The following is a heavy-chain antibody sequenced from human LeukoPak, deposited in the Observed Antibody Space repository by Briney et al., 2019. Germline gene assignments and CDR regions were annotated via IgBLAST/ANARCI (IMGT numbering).Heavy chain of an antibody. CDR1: GYTFTGYY. Sequence: RASVKVSCKASGYTFTGYYMHWVRRAPGQGLEWMGRINPNSDGTNYAQKFQGRVTMTRDTSISTAYMELSGLRSDDTAMYYCARDRGGGGNHFDYWGQGTLVTVSS. CDR3: ARDRGGGGNHFDY. CDR2: INPNSDGT. D-gene: IGHD3-10*01. J-gene: IGHJ4*02. V-gene: IGHV1-2*06.